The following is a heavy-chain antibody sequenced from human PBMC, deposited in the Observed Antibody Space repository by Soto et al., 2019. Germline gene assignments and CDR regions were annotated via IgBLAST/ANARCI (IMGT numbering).Heavy chain of an antibody. CDR2: MNPSNGKT. CDR3: AKDFGGLYNWFDP. CDR1: GYMFASYD. Sequence: GPSVKFPCKGSGYMFASYDINWVRQAAGQGLEWLGRMNPSNGKTGYAQKFQGRLTMTRDTSISTVYMELSSLTSEDTAVYYCAKDFGGLYNWFDPWGQGTLVTVSS. V-gene: IGHV1-8*01. D-gene: IGHD3-16*01. J-gene: IGHJ5*02.